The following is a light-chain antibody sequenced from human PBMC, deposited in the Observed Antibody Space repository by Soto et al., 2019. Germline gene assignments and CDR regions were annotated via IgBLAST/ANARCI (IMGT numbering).Light chain of an antibody. J-gene: IGKJ4*01. V-gene: IGKV3-11*01. CDR2: DAY. CDR1: QSFRGL. CDR3: QHYNIWPLT. Sequence: EVVLTQSPVTLSLSPGERATLSCRASQSFRGLLAWYQQKPGQAPRLLIYDAYNRATGIPPRFSGSGSGTDFTLTISSLEPEDSAVYYCQHYNIWPLTLGGGTKVDIK.